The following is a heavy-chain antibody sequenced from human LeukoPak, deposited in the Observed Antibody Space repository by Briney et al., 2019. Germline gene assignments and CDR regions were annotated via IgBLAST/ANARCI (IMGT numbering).Heavy chain of an antibody. Sequence: PGGSLRLSCAASGFTFSSYGMHWVRQAPGKGLEWVAVIWYDGSNKYYADSVKGRFTISRDNSKNTLYLQMNSLRAEDTAVYYCARTPYSNYQIPFDYWGQGTLVTVSS. CDR2: IWYDGSNK. D-gene: IGHD4-11*01. CDR1: GFTFSSYG. V-gene: IGHV3-33*01. CDR3: ARTPYSNYQIPFDY. J-gene: IGHJ4*02.